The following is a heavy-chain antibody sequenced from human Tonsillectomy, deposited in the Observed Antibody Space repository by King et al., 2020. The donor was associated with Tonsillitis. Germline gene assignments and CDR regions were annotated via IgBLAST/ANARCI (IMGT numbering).Heavy chain of an antibody. Sequence: LQLQESGPGLVKPSETLSLTCTVSGGSISSSSYYWGWIRQPPGKGLEWIGTIYYSGSTYYNPSLKSRVTISVDTSKNQFSLKLSSLTAADTAVYYCARRRYGDPLFDVWAQGTLVTVSS. D-gene: IGHD2-21*01. CDR1: GGSISSSSYY. CDR3: ARRRYGDPLFDV. J-gene: IGHJ4*02. V-gene: IGHV4-39*07. CDR2: IYYSGST.